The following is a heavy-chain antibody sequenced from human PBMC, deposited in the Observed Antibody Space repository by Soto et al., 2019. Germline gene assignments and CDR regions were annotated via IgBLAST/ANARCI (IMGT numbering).Heavy chain of an antibody. CDR2: INPNSGGT. CDR1: GYTFTGYY. D-gene: IGHD3-16*01. V-gene: IGHV1-2*04. J-gene: IGHJ6*02. Sequence: ASVKVSCKASGYTFTGYYMHWVRQAPGQGLEWMGWINPNSGGTNYAQKFQGWVTMTRDTSISTAYMELSRLRSDDTAVYYCGIFFGNVWGNNTSSTDIYVGAQGTTLPVSS. CDR3: GIFFGNVWGNNTSSTDIYV.